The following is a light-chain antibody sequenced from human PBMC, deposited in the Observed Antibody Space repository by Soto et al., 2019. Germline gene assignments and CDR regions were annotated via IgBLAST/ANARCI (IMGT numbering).Light chain of an antibody. Sequence: EIVLTQSPATLSLSPGERATLSCRASQSVSSYLAWYQQKPGQAPRLLIYDASNRATGIPARFSGSGSGTDFNLTISSLEPEDFAVYYCLQGCDWPREFGNGTKVEIK. CDR1: QSVSSY. V-gene: IGKV3-11*01. CDR3: LQGCDWPRE. J-gene: IGKJ1*01. CDR2: DAS.